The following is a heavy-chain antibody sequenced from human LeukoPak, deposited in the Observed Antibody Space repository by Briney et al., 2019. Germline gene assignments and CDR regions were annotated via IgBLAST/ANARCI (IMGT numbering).Heavy chain of an antibody. Sequence: GGSLRLSCAASGFTFRSYGMHWVRQAPGKGLEWVAVIWYDGSNKYYGDSVKGRFTISRDNSKNTLYLQMNSLRAEDTAVYYCAREPGDYYDSSGSSLDYWSQGTLVTVSS. J-gene: IGHJ4*02. CDR3: AREPGDYYDSSGSSLDY. D-gene: IGHD3-22*01. V-gene: IGHV3-33*01. CDR1: GFTFRSYG. CDR2: IWYDGSNK.